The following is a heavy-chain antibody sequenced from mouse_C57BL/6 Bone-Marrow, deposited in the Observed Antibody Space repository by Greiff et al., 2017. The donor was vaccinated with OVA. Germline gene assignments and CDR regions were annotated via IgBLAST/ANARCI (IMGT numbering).Heavy chain of an antibody. CDR1: GYTFTSYW. J-gene: IGHJ2*01. CDR2: IDPSDSET. V-gene: IGHV1-52*01. D-gene: IGHD1-1*01. Sequence: QVQLQQPGAELVRPGSSVKLSCKASGYTFTSYWMHWVKQRPIQGLDWIGNIDPSDSETHYNQKFKDKATLTVDKSSSTAYMQLSSLTSEDSAVYYCARRYYGSFDYWGQGTTLTVSS. CDR3: ARRYYGSFDY.